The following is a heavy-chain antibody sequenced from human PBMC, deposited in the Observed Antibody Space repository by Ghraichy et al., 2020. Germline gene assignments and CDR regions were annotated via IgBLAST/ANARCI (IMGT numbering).Heavy chain of an antibody. D-gene: IGHD5-24*01. CDR2: IKQDGGET. CDR3: AREERWLQLMYFQH. J-gene: IGHJ1*01. Sequence: GGSLRLSCAASGFTFSRYWMSWVRQAPGKGLEWVANIKQDGGETYYVDSVKGRFNISRDNAKNSLYLQMNSLRDEDTAVYYCAREERWLQLMYFQHSAHGTLVTVS. V-gene: IGHV3-7*01. CDR1: GFTFSRYW.